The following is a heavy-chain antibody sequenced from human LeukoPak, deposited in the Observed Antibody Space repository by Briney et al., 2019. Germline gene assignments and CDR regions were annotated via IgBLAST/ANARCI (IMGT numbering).Heavy chain of an antibody. D-gene: IGHD3-16*02. CDR3: ARGLRFIQGPGYYYMDV. J-gene: IGHJ6*03. Sequence: PSETLSLTCAVYGGSFNAYYWTWIRQTPGKGLEWIGEINQSGNTNYNPSLESRVTISADTSKNQFSLNLGSVTAADTAIYYCARGLRFIQGPGYYYMDVWGKGTTVTVSS. V-gene: IGHV4-34*01. CDR1: GGSFNAYY. CDR2: INQSGNT.